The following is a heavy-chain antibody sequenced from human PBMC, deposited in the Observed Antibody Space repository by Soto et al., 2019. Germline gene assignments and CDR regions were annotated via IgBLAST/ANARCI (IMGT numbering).Heavy chain of an antibody. D-gene: IGHD3-3*01. CDR1: GGSISSSSYY. J-gene: IGHJ5*02. CDR2: IYYSGST. CDR3: ARQSPVFGVVIRRLWFDP. V-gene: IGHV4-39*01. Sequence: PSETLSLTCTVSGGSISSSSYYWGWIRQPPGKGLEWIGSIYYSGSTYYNPSLKSRVTISVDTSKNQFSLKLSSVTAADTAVYYCARQSPVFGVVIRRLWFDPWGQGTLVTVSS.